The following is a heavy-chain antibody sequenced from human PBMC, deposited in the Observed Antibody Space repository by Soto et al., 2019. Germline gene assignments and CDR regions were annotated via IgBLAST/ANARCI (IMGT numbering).Heavy chain of an antibody. Sequence: GGSLRLSCAASGFTFSSYGMHWVRQAPGKGLEWVAVILYDGSNKYYADSVKGRFTISRDNSKNTLYLQRNSLRAEDTAVYYCAKEGDSSSSYYYYYMDVWGKGTTVTVSS. J-gene: IGHJ6*03. CDR1: GFTFSSYG. CDR3: AKEGDSSSSYYYYYMDV. D-gene: IGHD6-6*01. CDR2: ILYDGSNK. V-gene: IGHV3-30*18.